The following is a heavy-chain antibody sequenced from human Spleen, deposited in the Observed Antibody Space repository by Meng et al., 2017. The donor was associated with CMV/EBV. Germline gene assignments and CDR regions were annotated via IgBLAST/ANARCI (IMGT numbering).Heavy chain of an antibody. Sequence: GSLRLSCAVYGGSFSGYYWSWIRQPPGKGLEWIGEINHSGSTNYNPSLKSRVIISVDTSKNQFSLKLSSVTAADTAVYYCARGLYSTSSFGMDVWGQGTTVTVSS. J-gene: IGHJ6*02. V-gene: IGHV4-34*01. CDR3: ARGLYSTSSFGMDV. D-gene: IGHD6-6*01. CDR2: INHSGST. CDR1: GGSFSGYY.